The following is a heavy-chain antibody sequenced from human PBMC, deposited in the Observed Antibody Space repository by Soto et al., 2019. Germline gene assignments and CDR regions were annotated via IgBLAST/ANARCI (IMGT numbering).Heavy chain of an antibody. Sequence: ASVKVSCKASGYTFTSYGISWVRQAPGQGLEWMGWISAYNGNTNYAQELQGRVTMTTDTSTSTAYMELRSLRSDDTAVYYCARGAIVVVPAATYYYGMDVWGQGTTVTVSS. D-gene: IGHD2-2*01. CDR2: ISAYNGNT. V-gene: IGHV1-18*01. CDR1: GYTFTSYG. J-gene: IGHJ6*02. CDR3: ARGAIVVVPAATYYYGMDV.